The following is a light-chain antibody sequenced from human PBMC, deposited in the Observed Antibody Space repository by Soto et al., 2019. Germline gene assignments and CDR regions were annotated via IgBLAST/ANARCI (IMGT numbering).Light chain of an antibody. CDR3: ATWDDNLSAL. CDR1: GSSY. V-gene: IGLV1-47*01. Sequence: QPVLTQPPSASGTPGQRVTISCSGVGSSYVDWYQQLPGTAPKLVIYKNNQRPSGVPDRFSGSKSGTSASLAISGLRSEDEADYHCATWDDNLSALFGGGTQLTVL. CDR2: KNN. J-gene: IGLJ3*02.